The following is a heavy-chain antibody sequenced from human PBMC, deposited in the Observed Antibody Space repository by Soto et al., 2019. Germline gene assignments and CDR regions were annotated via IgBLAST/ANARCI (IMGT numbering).Heavy chain of an antibody. CDR2: ISAYNGNT. V-gene: IGHV1-18*01. CDR3: ARVARYYDILTGYYPPDAFDI. Sequence: VSVNVYCKASGYGFTSYGISWVRQAPRQGLEWMGWISAYNGNTNYAQKLQGRVTMTTDTSTSTAYMELRSLRSDDTAVYYCARVARYYDILTGYYPPDAFDIWGQGTMVTVSS. J-gene: IGHJ3*02. D-gene: IGHD3-9*01. CDR1: GYGFTSYG.